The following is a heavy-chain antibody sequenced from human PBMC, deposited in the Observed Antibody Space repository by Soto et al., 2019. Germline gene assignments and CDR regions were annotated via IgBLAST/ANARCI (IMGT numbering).Heavy chain of an antibody. CDR2: IYPGDSDT. Sequence: GESLKISCKGSGYSFTSYWIGWVRQMPGKGLEWMGIIYPGDSDTRYSPSFQGQVTISADKSISTAYLQWSSLKASDTAMYYCASQGYYDSSGYPASHDAFYIWGQGTMVTVSS. J-gene: IGHJ3*02. D-gene: IGHD3-22*01. CDR3: ASQGYYDSSGYPASHDAFYI. CDR1: GYSFTSYW. V-gene: IGHV5-51*01.